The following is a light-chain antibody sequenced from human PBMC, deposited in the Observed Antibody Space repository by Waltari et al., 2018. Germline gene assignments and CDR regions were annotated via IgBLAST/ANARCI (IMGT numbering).Light chain of an antibody. V-gene: IGKV1-9*01. J-gene: IGKJ5*01. Sequence: DIQLTQSPSFLSASVGDRVTITCRASQGINSYLSWYQQKPGKAPKLLIYGASTLQSGIPSRFSGIGSGTEFTLTISSLQPEDSATYYCQQLGNYPITFGQGTRVETK. CDR1: QGINSY. CDR2: GAS. CDR3: QQLGNYPIT.